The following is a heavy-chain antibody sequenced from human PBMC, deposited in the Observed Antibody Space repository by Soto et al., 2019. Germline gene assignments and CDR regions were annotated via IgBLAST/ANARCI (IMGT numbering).Heavy chain of an antibody. D-gene: IGHD3-22*01. CDR1: GFSLSTSGVG. V-gene: IGHV2-5*02. J-gene: IGHJ4*02. CDR3: ARDSSGYYGFDY. Sequence: QITLKESGPTLVKPTQTLTLTCTFSGFSLSTSGVGVGWIRQPPGKALEWLALIYWDDDKRYSPSLKRRLTITKDTSKNQVVLTMTNMDPVDSATYYCARDSSGYYGFDYWGQGTLVTVSS. CDR2: IYWDDDK.